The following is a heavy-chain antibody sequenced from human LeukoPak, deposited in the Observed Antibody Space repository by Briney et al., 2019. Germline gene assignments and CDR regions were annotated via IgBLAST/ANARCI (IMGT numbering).Heavy chain of an antibody. J-gene: IGHJ4*02. CDR2: ISGSGGNT. V-gene: IGHV3-23*01. CDR1: GFTFSNYA. Sequence: PGGSLRLSCAASGFTFSNYAMSWVRQAPGKGLEWVSAISGSGGNTYNADSVKGRFTISRDNYLQMNSLRAEDTAVYYCAKGPQVDFDHWGRGTLVTVSS. CDR3: AKGPQVDFDH.